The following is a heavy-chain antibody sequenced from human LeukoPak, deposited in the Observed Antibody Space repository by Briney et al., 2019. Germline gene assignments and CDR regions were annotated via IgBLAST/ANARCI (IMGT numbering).Heavy chain of an antibody. CDR2: ISSSSSYI. CDR3: ARSKIEMATIFDY. D-gene: IGHD5-24*01. CDR1: GFTFSSYS. Sequence: GGSLRLSCLACGFTFSSYSMNLVRQAPGKGLEGVSSISSSSSYIYYADSVKGRFTISRDNAKNSLYLQMNSLRAEDTAVYYCARSKIEMATIFDYWGQGTLVTVSS. V-gene: IGHV3-21*01. J-gene: IGHJ4*02.